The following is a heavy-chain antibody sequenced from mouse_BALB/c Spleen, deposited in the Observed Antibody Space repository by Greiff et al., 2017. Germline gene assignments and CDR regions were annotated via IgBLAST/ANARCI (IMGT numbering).Heavy chain of an antibody. CDR3: ARGAVRLTYFDY. Sequence: QVQLKQPGAELVKPGASVKLSCKASGYTFTSYWMHWVKQRPGQGLEWIGEIDPSDSYTNYNQKFKGKATLTVDKSSSTAYMQLSSLTSEDSAVYYCARGAVRLTYFDYWGQGTTLTVSS. CDR2: IDPSDSYT. CDR1: GYTFTSYW. D-gene: IGHD2-14*01. J-gene: IGHJ2*01. V-gene: IGHV1-69*02.